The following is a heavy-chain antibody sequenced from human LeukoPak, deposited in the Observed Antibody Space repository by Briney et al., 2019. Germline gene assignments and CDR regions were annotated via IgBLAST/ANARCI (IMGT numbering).Heavy chain of an antibody. CDR2: IKQDGSEK. CDR1: GFTFSSYS. D-gene: IGHD5-12*01. CDR3: ARRSGSGYDSGGWFDP. Sequence: GGSLRLSCAASGFTFSSYSMNWVRQAPGKGRGWVANIKQDGSEKYYVDSVKGRFTISRDNAKNSLYLQMNSLRAEDTAVYYCARRSGSGYDSGGWFDPWGQGTLVTVSS. J-gene: IGHJ5*02. V-gene: IGHV3-7*01.